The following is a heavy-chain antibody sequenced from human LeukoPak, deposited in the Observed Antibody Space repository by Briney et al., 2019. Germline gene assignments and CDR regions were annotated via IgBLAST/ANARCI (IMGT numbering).Heavy chain of an antibody. CDR1: GGSISSSSYY. D-gene: IGHD4-11*01. CDR3: ARFDYSNYEAAFDI. CDR2: IYYSGST. Sequence: SETLSLTCTVSGGSISSSSYYWGGIRQPPWKGLEWIGSIYYSGSTYYNPSLKSRVTISVDTSKNQFSLKLSSVTAADTAVYYCARFDYSNYEAAFDIWGQGTMVTVSS. J-gene: IGHJ3*02. V-gene: IGHV4-39*07.